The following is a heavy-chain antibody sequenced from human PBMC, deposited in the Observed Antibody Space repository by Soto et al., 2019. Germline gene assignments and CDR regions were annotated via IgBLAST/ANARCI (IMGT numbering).Heavy chain of an antibody. CDR3: ALRGGATRFFFDY. J-gene: IGHJ4*02. CDR2: IPYDGSNE. V-gene: IGHV3-30*03. CDR1: GFTFSSYG. D-gene: IGHD1-26*01. Sequence: GGSLRLSCAASGFTFSSYGMHWVRQAPGKGLEWVAIIPYDGSNEYYADSVKGRFTISRDNSENTLYLQMNSLRPEDTAVYYCALRGGATRFFFDYWGQGTLVTVSS.